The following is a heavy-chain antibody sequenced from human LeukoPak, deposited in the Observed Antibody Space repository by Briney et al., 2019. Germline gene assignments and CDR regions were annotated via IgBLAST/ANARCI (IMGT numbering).Heavy chain of an antibody. D-gene: IGHD3-10*01. J-gene: IGHJ5*02. CDR1: GFTFSSYW. Sequence: GGSLRLSCAASGFTFSSYWMSWVRQPPGKGLEWVANIKLDGSEKYYVDSVKGRFTISRDNAKNSLYLQMNSLRAEDTAVYYCAREPMVRGVIISLHQNWFDPWGQGTLVTVSS. V-gene: IGHV3-7*03. CDR2: IKLDGSEK. CDR3: AREPMVRGVIISLHQNWFDP.